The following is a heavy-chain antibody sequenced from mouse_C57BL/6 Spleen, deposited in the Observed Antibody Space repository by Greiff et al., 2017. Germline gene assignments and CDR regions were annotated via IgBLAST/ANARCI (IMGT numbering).Heavy chain of an antibody. D-gene: IGHD1-1*01. Sequence: EVKLQQSGPELVKPGASVKISCKASGYTFTDYYMNWVKQSHGKSLEWIGDINPNNGGTSYNQKFKGKATLTVDKSSSTAYMELRSLTSEDSAVYYCARYYGSSPAWFAYWGQGTLVTVSA. CDR1: GYTFTDYY. V-gene: IGHV1-26*01. CDR3: ARYYGSSPAWFAY. J-gene: IGHJ3*01. CDR2: INPNNGGT.